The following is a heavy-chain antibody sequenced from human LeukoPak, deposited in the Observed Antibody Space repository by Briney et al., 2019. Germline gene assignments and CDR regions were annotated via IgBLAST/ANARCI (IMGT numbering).Heavy chain of an antibody. D-gene: IGHD3-16*01. V-gene: IGHV3-7*05. CDR2: IKQDGSEK. J-gene: IGHJ2*01. Sequence: GGSLRLSCAASGFTFSRYWMSWVRQAPGQGLEWVANIKQDGSEKYYVDSVKGRFTISRHNANNSLYLQMNSLRAEDTAMYFCARDWGANWYFDLWGRSTLVTVPS. CDR3: ARDWGANWYFDL. CDR1: GFTFSRYW.